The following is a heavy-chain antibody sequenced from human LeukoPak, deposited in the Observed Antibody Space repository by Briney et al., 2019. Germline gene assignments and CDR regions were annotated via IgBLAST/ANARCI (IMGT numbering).Heavy chain of an antibody. CDR2: IYYSGST. J-gene: IGHJ5*02. CDR3: ARVPYSSGWVWFEP. D-gene: IGHD6-19*01. V-gene: IGHV4-59*01. Sequence: SETLSLTCTVSGGSISSYYWSWIRQPPGKGLEWIGYIYYSGSTNYNPSLKSRVTISVDTSKNQFSLKLSSVTAADTAVYYCARVPYSSGWVWFEPWGQGTLVTVSS. CDR1: GGSISSYY.